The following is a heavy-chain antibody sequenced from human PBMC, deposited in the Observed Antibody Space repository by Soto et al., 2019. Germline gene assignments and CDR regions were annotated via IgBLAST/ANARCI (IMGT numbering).Heavy chain of an antibody. CDR2: ISSISSYI. J-gene: IGHJ4*02. CDR3: ARSMVVVISWFDY. CDR1: GFTFSSYS. Sequence: GGSLRLSSAASGFTFSSYSMNWVRQAPGKGLEWVSSISSISSYIYYADSVKGRFTISRHNAKNSLYLQMNSLRAEDTAVYYSARSMVVVISWFDYWGQGSLVT. V-gene: IGHV3-21*01. D-gene: IGHD3-22*01.